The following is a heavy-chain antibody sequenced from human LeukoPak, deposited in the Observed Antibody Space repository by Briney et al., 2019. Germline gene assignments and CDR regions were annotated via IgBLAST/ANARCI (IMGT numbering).Heavy chain of an antibody. Sequence: PGGSLRLSCAVSGFTVSSNYMNWVRQPPGKGLEWIGSMYYRGSTNHNPSLKSRVTISVDTSKNQFSLKLSSVTAADTAVYCCATTTIRLGYWGQGTLVTVSS. CDR2: MYYRGST. V-gene: IGHV4-34*11. CDR3: ATTTIRLGY. CDR1: GFTVSSNY. D-gene: IGHD1-26*01. J-gene: IGHJ4*02.